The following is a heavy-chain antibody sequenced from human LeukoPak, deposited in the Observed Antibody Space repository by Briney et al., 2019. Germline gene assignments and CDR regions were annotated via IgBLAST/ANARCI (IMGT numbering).Heavy chain of an antibody. Sequence: SETLSLTCAVYGGSFSGYYWSWIRQPPGKGLEWIGEINHSGSTTYNPSLKSRVTISVDTSKNQFSLKLSSVTAADTAVYYCASSPPTGYCSSTSCPAMGWGQGTLVTVSS. CDR2: INHSGST. V-gene: IGHV4-34*01. CDR1: GGSFSGYY. D-gene: IGHD2-2*01. J-gene: IGHJ4*02. CDR3: ASSPPTGYCSSTSCPAMG.